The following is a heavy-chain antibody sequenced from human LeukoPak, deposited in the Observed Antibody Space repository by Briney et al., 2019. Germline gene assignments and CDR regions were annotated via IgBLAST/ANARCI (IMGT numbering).Heavy chain of an antibody. D-gene: IGHD3-3*01. CDR1: GFTFSSYA. CDR2: ISGSGGST. V-gene: IGHV3-23*01. Sequence: GGSLRLSCAASGFTFSSYAMSWVRQAPGKGLEWVSAISGSGGSTYYADSVKGRFTISRDNSKNTLYLQMNSLRAEDTAVYYCAKVTIFGVVIIGQYFDYWGQGTLVTVSS. CDR3: AKVTIFGVVIIGQYFDY. J-gene: IGHJ4*02.